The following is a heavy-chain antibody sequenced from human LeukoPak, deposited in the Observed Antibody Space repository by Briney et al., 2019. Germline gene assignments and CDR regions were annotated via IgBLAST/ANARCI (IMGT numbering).Heavy chain of an antibody. CDR2: MNPNSGNT. J-gene: IGHJ3*02. D-gene: IGHD3-10*01. CDR1: GYTFTSYD. Sequence: GASVKVSCKASGYTFTSYDINWVRQATGQGLEWMGWMNPNSGNTGYAQKFQGRVTMTRNTSISTAYMELSSLRSEDTAVYYCARALLWFGELLGGTAEAFDIWGQGTMVTVSS. V-gene: IGHV1-8*01. CDR3: ARALLWFGELLGGTAEAFDI.